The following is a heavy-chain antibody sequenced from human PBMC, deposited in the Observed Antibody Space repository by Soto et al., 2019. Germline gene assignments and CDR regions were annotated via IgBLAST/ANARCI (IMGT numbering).Heavy chain of an antibody. V-gene: IGHV3-23*01. J-gene: IGHJ4*02. CDR1: GFTFSSYA. D-gene: IGHD3-3*01. Sequence: GGSLRLSCAASGFTFSSYAMSWVRQAPGKGLEWVSAISGSGGSPYYADSVRGRFTSPRDNSKKTLYLQMNSIRAEDTAVYYCAKDQVYDFWSGSYVDYWGRGTLVSVSS. CDR2: ISGSGGSP. CDR3: AKDQVYDFWSGSYVDY.